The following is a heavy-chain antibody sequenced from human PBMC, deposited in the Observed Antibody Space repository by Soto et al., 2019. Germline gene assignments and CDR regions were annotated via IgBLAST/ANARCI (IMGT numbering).Heavy chain of an antibody. CDR2: IIPIFGTA. D-gene: IGHD4-4*01. CDR3: ARPVTPFSLLDYFDS. J-gene: IGHJ4*02. CDR1: GGTFSSYA. V-gene: IGHV1-69*06. Sequence: SVKVSCKASGGTFSSYAISWVRQAPGQGLEWMGGIIPIFGTANYAQKFQGRVTITADKSTSTAYMELSSLRSEDTAVYYCARPVTPFSLLDYFDSWGQGTLVTVSS.